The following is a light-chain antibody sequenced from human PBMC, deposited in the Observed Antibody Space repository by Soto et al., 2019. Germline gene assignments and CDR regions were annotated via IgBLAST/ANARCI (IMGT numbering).Light chain of an antibody. V-gene: IGLV4-69*01. CDR1: SGHSSYA. J-gene: IGLJ2*01. CDR3: QTWGTYVV. CDR2: LNSDGSH. Sequence: QLVLTQSPSASASLGASVKLTCTLSSGHSSYAIAWHQQQSEKGPRYLMKLNSDGSHSKGDGIPDRFSGSSSGAERYLTISSLQSEDEADYYCQTWGTYVVFGGGTKLTVL.